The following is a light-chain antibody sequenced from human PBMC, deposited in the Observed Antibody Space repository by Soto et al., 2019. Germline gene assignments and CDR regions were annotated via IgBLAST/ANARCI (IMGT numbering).Light chain of an antibody. CDR2: GAS. CDR3: QQYGSSPWT. J-gene: IGKJ1*01. V-gene: IGKV3-20*01. Sequence: EIVLTQSPGTLSLSPGESATLSCRASQTVRNNYLAWYQQKPGQAPRLLIYGASSRATGIPDRFSGSGSGTDFTLTISKLEPEDLAVYYCQQYGSSPWTFGQGTKVEIK. CDR1: QTVRNNY.